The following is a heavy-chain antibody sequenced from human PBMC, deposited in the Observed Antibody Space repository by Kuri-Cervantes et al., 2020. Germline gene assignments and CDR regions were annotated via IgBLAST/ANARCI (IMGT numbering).Heavy chain of an antibody. CDR1: GGSFSGYY. V-gene: IGHV4-34*01. J-gene: IGHJ4*02. D-gene: IGHD3-10*01. CDR3: ARSYVLLWSRELLSYFDY. CDR2: INHSGST. Sequence: SETLSLTCAVYGGSFSGYYWSWIRQPPGKGLEWIGEINHSGSTNYNPSLKSRVTISVDTSKNQFSLKLSSVTAADTAVYYCARSYVLLWSRELLSYFDYWGQGTLVTVSS.